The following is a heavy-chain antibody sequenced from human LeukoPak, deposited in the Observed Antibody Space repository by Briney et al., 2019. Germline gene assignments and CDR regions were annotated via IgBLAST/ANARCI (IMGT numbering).Heavy chain of an antibody. CDR2: ISSSTLKI. D-gene: IGHD5-24*01. CDR1: GFTFSKYA. V-gene: IGHV3-23*01. CDR3: ARGCRDDYSNYWYFDL. J-gene: IGHJ2*01. Sequence: GGSLRLSCAASGFTFSKYAMTWVRQAPGKGLEWVSAISSSTLKIYYADSVKGRFTISRDNSKNTLYLQMNSLRAEDTAVYYCARGCRDDYSNYWYFDLWGRGTLVTVSS.